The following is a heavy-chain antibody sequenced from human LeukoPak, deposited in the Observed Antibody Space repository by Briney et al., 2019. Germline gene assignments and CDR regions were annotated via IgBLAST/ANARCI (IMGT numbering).Heavy chain of an antibody. CDR1: GYTFTSYD. V-gene: IGHV1-2*02. CDR2: INPNSGGT. J-gene: IGHJ6*03. CDR3: ARAGTIEVAGFRYMDV. Sequence: ASVKVSCKASGYTFTSYDINWVRQATGQGLEWMGWINPNSGGTNYVQKFQGRVTMTRDTSISTAYMELSRLRSDDTAVYYCARAGTIEVAGFRYMDVWGKGTTVTISS. D-gene: IGHD6-19*01.